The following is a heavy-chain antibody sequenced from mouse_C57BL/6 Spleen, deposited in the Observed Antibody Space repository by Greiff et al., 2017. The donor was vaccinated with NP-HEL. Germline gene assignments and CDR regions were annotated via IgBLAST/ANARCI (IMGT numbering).Heavy chain of an antibody. D-gene: IGHD2-3*01. V-gene: IGHV1-64*01. CDR3: ARLDDGYYPYAMDY. CDR1: GYTFTSYW. Sequence: QVQLQQPGAELVKPGASVKLSCKASGYTFTSYWMHWVKQRPGQGLEWIGMIHPNSGSTNYNEKFKSKATLTVDKSSSTAYMQLSSLTSEDSAVYYGARLDDGYYPYAMDYWGQGTSVTVSS. CDR2: IHPNSGST. J-gene: IGHJ4*01.